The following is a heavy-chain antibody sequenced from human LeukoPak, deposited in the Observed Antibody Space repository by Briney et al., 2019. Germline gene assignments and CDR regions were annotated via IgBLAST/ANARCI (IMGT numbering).Heavy chain of an antibody. CDR2: IWYDGTNK. D-gene: IGHD4-17*01. CDR3: AKGAELYGDRHTLDY. Sequence: GGSLRLSCAASGFTFSSYGMHWVRQAPGKGLEWVALIWYDGTNKYYADSVKGRFTISRDNSKNTLYLQMNSLRAEDTALYYCAKGAELYGDRHTLDYWGQGTLVTVSS. V-gene: IGHV3-33*06. J-gene: IGHJ4*02. CDR1: GFTFSSYG.